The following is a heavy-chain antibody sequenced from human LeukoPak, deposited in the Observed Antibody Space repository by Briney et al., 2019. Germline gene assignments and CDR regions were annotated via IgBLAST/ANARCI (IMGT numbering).Heavy chain of an antibody. CDR1: GGSISSSSYY. CDR3: ARGSLSGSPYYLDY. V-gene: IGHV4-39*07. D-gene: IGHD1-26*01. CDR2: IYTSGST. Sequence: SETLSLTCTVSGGSISSSSYYWGWIRQPPGKGLEWIGRIYTSGSTNYNPSLKSRVTMSVDTSKNQFSLKLSSVTAADTAVYYCARGSLSGSPYYLDYWGQGTLVTVSS. J-gene: IGHJ4*02.